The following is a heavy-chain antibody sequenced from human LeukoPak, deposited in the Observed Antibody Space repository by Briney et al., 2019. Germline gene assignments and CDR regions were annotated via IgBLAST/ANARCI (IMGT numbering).Heavy chain of an antibody. J-gene: IGHJ4*02. Sequence: GRSLRLSCAASGFTFSSYGMHWVRQAPGKGLEWVAVISYDGSNKYYADSVKGRFTISRDNSKNTLYLQMNSLRAEDTAVYYCAKVLWSDIPPHDPLDSWGQGTLVTVSS. V-gene: IGHV3-30*18. D-gene: IGHD3-10*01. CDR2: ISYDGSNK. CDR3: AKVLWSDIPPHDPLDS. CDR1: GFTFSSYG.